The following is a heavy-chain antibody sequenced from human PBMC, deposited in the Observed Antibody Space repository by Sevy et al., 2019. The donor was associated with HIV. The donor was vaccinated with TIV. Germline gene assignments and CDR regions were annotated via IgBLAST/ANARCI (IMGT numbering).Heavy chain of an antibody. V-gene: IGHV1-69*13. D-gene: IGHD2-21*02. CDR1: GGTFSSYA. J-gene: IGHJ4*02. CDR2: IIPIFGTA. Sequence: ASVKVSCKASGGTFSSYAISRVRQAPGQGLEWMGGIIPIFGTANYAQKFQGRVTITADESTSTAYMELSSLRSEDTAVYYCAREYCGGDCYFDYWGQGTLVTVSS. CDR3: AREYCGGDCYFDY.